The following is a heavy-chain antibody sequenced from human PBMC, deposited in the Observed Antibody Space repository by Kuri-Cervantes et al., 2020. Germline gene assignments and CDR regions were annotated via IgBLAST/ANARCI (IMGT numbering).Heavy chain of an antibody. V-gene: IGHV3-13*01. CDR3: ARLKHYYDSSGYYYYYGMDV. J-gene: IGHJ6*02. CDR1: GFTFSSYD. CDR2: IGTAGDT. D-gene: IGHD3-22*01. Sequence: GESLKISCAASGFTFSSYDMHWVRQATGKGLEWVSAIGTAGDTYYPGSVKGRFTISRDNAKNSLYLHMNSQRAEDTAVYYCARLKHYYDSSGYYYYYGMDVWGQGTTVTVSS.